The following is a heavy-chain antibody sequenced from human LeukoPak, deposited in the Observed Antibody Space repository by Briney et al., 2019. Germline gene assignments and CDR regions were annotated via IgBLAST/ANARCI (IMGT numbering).Heavy chain of an antibody. D-gene: IGHD1-26*01. J-gene: IGHJ5*02. V-gene: IGHV3-7*01. CDR2: IKQDGSEK. Sequence: PGGSLRLSCAASGFTFSSYWMSWVRQAPGKGLEWVANIKQDGSEKYYVDSVKGRFTISRDNAKNSLYLQMNSLRAEDTAVYYCARDIRIRATNWFDPWGQGTLVTVSS. CDR1: GFTFSSYW. CDR3: ARDIRIRATNWFDP.